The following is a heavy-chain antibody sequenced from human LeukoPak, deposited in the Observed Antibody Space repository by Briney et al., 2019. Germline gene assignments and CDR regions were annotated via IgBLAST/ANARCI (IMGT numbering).Heavy chain of an antibody. D-gene: IGHD4-11*01. CDR2: IYHSGST. CDR3: ARVMTTVTTAHLFDY. CDR1: GGSISSSNW. J-gene: IGHJ4*02. V-gene: IGHV4-4*02. Sequence: SETLSLTCTVSGGSISSSNWWSWVRQPPGKGLEWIGEIYHSGSTNYNPSLKSRVTISVDKSKNQFSLKLSSVTAADTAVYYCARVMTTVTTAHLFDYWGQGTLVTVSS.